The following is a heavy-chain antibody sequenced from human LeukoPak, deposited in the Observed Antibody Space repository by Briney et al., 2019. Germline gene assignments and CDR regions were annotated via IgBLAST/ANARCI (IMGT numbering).Heavy chain of an antibody. D-gene: IGHD2-15*01. J-gene: IGHJ4*02. Sequence: GGSLRLSCAASGFTFSSYAMSWVRQAPGKGLEWVSAISDSGGNTYYADSVKGRFTISRDKSKNTLYLQMNSLRAEDTAAYYCAKSLGGYCSGGSCSIDYWGQGILVTVSS. CDR3: AKSLGGYCSGGSCSIDY. V-gene: IGHV3-23*01. CDR2: ISDSGGNT. CDR1: GFTFSSYA.